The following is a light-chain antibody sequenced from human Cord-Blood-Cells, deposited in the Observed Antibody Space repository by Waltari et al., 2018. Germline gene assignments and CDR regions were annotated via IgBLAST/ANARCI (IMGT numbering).Light chain of an antibody. V-gene: IGLV2-23*01. CDR2: EGS. CDR1: SSDVGSYNL. Sequence: QSALTQPASVSGSPGQSITISCTGTSSDVGSYNLVSWYQQHPGKAPKLMIYEGSKQPPEVSNLFSCCTTSSTPALVTTGGQAEEEADYYYCSYSGGSSCLFGGGTKLTVL. CDR3: CSYSGGSSCL. J-gene: IGLJ3*02.